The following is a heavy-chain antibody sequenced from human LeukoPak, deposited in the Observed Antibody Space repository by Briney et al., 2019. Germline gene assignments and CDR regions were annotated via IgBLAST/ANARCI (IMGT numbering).Heavy chain of an antibody. CDR3: ARLTMVRGVITPFDY. J-gene: IGHJ4*02. CDR2: TYYSGST. Sequence: SETLSLTCTVSGGSISSYNWSWIPQPPGKGLVWSVYTYYSGSTHYNPSLKSRVIISVDTSKTQFSVKLSSVTAADTGVYYCARLTMVRGVITPFDYWGQGTLVTVSS. V-gene: IGHV4-59*01. D-gene: IGHD3-10*01. CDR1: GGSISSYN.